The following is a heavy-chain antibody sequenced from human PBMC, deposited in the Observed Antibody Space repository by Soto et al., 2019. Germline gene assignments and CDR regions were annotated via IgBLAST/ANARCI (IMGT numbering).Heavy chain of an antibody. CDR3: AKDIEAAAGPDY. J-gene: IGHJ4*02. CDR1: GFTFSSYG. CDR2: ISYDGSNK. V-gene: IGHV3-30*18. D-gene: IGHD6-13*01. Sequence: QVQLVESGGGVVQPGRSLRLSCAASGFTFSSYGMQWVRQAPGKGLEWVAVISYDGSNKYYADSVKGRFTISRDNSKNTLYLQMNSLRAEDTAVYYCAKDIEAAAGPDYWGQGTLVTVSS.